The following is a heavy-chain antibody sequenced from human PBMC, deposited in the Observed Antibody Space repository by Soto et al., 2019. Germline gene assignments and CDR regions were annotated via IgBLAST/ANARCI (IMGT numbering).Heavy chain of an antibody. CDR3: ATYDISCYWFDP. D-gene: IGHD3-9*01. CDR2: IYYSGST. J-gene: IGHJ5*02. CDR1: GGSISTGDYY. V-gene: IGHV4-31*03. Sequence: HVQLQESGPGLVKPSQTLSLTCTVSGGSISTGDYYWSWIRQHPGKGLEWIGYIYYSGSTYYNPSLKSRASISVDTSKSHFSLKLTSVTAADTAVYYCATYDISCYWFDPWGQGTLVTVSS.